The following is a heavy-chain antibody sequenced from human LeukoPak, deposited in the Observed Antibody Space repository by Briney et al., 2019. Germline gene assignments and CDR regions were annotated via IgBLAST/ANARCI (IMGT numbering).Heavy chain of an antibody. CDR2: INNDRSS. D-gene: IGHD2-21*01. V-gene: IGHV3-48*01. CDR1: GFTFSDYS. J-gene: IGHJ4*02. Sequence: GGSLRLSCAASGFTFSDYSMNWVRQAPGKGVEWISYINNDRSSIADSVKGRFTISRDTSENTLFLQMNSLRAEDTAVYYCARDTDWSFDYWGQGILVTVSS. CDR3: ARDTDWSFDY.